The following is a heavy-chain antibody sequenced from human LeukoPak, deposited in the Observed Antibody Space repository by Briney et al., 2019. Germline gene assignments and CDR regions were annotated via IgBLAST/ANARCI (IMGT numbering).Heavy chain of an antibody. Sequence: ASVKVSCKASGYTFTGYYMHWVRQAPGQGLEWMGRINPNSGGTNYAQKFQGRVTMTRDTSISTAYMELSSLRSDDTAVYYCANSPDAATGVGLDWFDPWGQGTLATVSS. CDR2: INPNSGGT. CDR3: ANSPDAATGVGLDWFDP. J-gene: IGHJ5*02. D-gene: IGHD6-13*01. V-gene: IGHV1-2*06. CDR1: GYTFTGYY.